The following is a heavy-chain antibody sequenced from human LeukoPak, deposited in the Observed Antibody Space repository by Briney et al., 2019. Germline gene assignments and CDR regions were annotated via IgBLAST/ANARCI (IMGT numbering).Heavy chain of an antibody. V-gene: IGHV4-61*01. Sequence: SETLSLTCSVSGGSVSSGISYWSWIRQPPGEGLEWIAYISDSGGSDYNPSLRGRVTISLDTSKNQFSLRLTSVTAADTAVYYCARGIRPFDSWGQGTLVTVSS. CDR2: ISDSGGS. CDR3: ARGIRPFDS. J-gene: IGHJ4*02. CDR1: GGSVSSGISY.